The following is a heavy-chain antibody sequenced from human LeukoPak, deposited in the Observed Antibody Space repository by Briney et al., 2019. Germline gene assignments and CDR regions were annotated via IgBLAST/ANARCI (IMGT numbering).Heavy chain of an antibody. CDR2: IYYSGST. CDR3: ARGLLNPYYYDI. Sequence: SETLSLTCTVPGYSISSGYYWSWIRQPPGKGLEWIGYIYYSGSTNYNPSLKSRVTISVDTSKNQFSLKLSSVTAADTAVYYCARGLLNPYYYDIWGQGTMVTVSS. CDR1: GYSISSGYY. J-gene: IGHJ3*02. D-gene: IGHD3-10*01. V-gene: IGHV4-59*12.